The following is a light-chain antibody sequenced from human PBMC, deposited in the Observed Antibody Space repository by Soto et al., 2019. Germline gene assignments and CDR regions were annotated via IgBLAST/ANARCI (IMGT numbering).Light chain of an antibody. V-gene: IGKV3D-15*01. CDR3: QQYKNWPLT. CDR2: GAS. CDR1: QSVSSN. J-gene: IGKJ4*01. Sequence: EIVMTQSPATLSVSPGESATLSCRASQSVSSNLAWYQQKPGQTPRLLIHGASTRATRIPGRFSGSGSGIEFTLTISSLQSEDFAVYYCQQYKNWPLTFGGGTKVEIK.